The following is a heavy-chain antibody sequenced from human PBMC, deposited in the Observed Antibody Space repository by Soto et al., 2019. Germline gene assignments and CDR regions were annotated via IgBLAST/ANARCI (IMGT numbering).Heavy chain of an antibody. J-gene: IGHJ3*02. V-gene: IGHV3-23*01. CDR3: AKGDTTTLGDAFDI. D-gene: IGHD3-16*01. CDR1: GFTFSSYA. CDR2: ISAGGGNT. Sequence: EVQLLESGGGLVQPGGSLRLSCAASGFTFSSYAMNWVRQAPGKGLEWVSGISAGGGNTYYADSVKGRFSISRDNSKNTLYLQMSSLRAEDTAVYYCAKGDTTTLGDAFDIWGQGTMVTVSS.